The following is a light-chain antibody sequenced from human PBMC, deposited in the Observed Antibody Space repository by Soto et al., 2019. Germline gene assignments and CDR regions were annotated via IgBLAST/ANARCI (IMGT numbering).Light chain of an antibody. CDR1: QSIGIW. V-gene: IGKV1-5*03. CDR3: QQYRDYSWT. CDR2: TAS. J-gene: IGKJ1*01. Sequence: IQMTQSPSTVSASVGDRVAITCRASQSIGIWLAWYQQKPGKAPRFLIYTASTLLGGVPSRFSGSGSGTEFTLTISSLQPDDFATYYSQQYRDYSWTFGQGTKVAIK.